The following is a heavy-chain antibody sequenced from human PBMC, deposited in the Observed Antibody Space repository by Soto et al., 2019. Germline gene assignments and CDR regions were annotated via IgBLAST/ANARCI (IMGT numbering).Heavy chain of an antibody. CDR2: IIPIIGIA. CDR1: GYTLTELS. Sequence: SVKVSCKVSGYTLTELSMHWVRQAPGQGLEWMGRIIPIIGIANYAQKFQGRVTITADKSTSTAYMELSSLRSEDTAVYYCARASTATLWGKGTTVTVSS. V-gene: IGHV1-69*04. J-gene: IGHJ6*04. CDR3: ARASTATL.